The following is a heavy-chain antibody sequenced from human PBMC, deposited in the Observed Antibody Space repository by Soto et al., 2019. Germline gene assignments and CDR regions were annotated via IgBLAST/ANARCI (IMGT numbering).Heavy chain of an antibody. V-gene: IGHV1-18*01. Sequence: ASVKVSCKASGYTXTSYGISWVRQAPGQGLEWMGWISAYNGNTNYAQKLQGRVTMTTDTSTSTAYMELRSLRSDDTAVYYCARDGRIAAAGTFDYWGQGTLVTVSS. J-gene: IGHJ4*02. CDR2: ISAYNGNT. CDR1: GYTXTSYG. D-gene: IGHD6-13*01. CDR3: ARDGRIAAAGTFDY.